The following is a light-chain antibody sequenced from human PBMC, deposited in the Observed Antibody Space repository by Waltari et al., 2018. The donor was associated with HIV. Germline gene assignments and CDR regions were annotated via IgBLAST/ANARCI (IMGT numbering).Light chain of an antibody. CDR3: CSYAGSSTWV. Sequence: QSALTQPASVSGSPGQSITISCPGTSSDVGSYNLVSWYQQHPGKAPKLMIYEGSKRPSGVSNRFSGSKSGNTASLIISGLQAEDEADYYCCSYAGSSTWVFGGGTKLTVL. CDR2: EGS. V-gene: IGLV2-23*01. J-gene: IGLJ3*02. CDR1: SSDVGSYNL.